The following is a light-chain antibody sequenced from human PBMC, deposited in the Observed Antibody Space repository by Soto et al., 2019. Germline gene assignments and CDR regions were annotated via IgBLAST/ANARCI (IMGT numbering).Light chain of an antibody. Sequence: EVVLTQSPGTLSLSPGQRATLSCRASQSVTSSYLAWYQQKPGQAPRLLIYGASTRAAGIPDGFSGSGSGTDFTLTISRLEPEDFAVYYCQHYGSSLPITFGQGTRLEIK. J-gene: IGKJ5*01. V-gene: IGKV3-20*01. CDR2: GAS. CDR1: QSVTSSY. CDR3: QHYGSSLPIT.